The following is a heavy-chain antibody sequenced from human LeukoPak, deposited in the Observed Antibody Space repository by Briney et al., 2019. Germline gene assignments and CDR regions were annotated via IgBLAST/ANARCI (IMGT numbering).Heavy chain of an antibody. CDR3: ARDRTGAISSREEVFYYYYYMDV. CDR2: IYTSRST. D-gene: IGHD1-7*01. J-gene: IGHJ6*03. V-gene: IGHV4-4*07. Sequence: SETLSLTGTVSGGSISSYYWSWIRQPAGKGLEWIGRIYTSRSTNYNPSLKSRVTMSVDTSKNQFSLKLSSVTAADTAVYYCARDRTGAISSREEVFYYYYYMDVWGKGTTVTVSS. CDR1: GGSISSYY.